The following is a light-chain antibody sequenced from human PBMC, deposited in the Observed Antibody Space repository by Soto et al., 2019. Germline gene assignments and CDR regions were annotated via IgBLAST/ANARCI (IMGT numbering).Light chain of an antibody. CDR1: SSDLDYKF. J-gene: IGLJ2*01. CDR3: CSYTRNNSLV. CDR2: EVT. Sequence: QSALTQPASVSGSPGQSISISCTGSSSDLDYKFVSWYQQHPDKAPKLIIYEVTNRPSGVSNRFSGSKSGNAASLTISGLQAEDEGNYFCCSYTRNNSLVFGGGTKLTVL. V-gene: IGLV2-14*01.